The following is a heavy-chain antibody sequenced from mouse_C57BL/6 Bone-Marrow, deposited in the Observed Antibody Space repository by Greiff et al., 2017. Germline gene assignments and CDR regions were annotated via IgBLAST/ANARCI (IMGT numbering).Heavy chain of an antibody. CDR2: FAPNSGGT. D-gene: IGHD3-2*02. Sequence: QVQLQQPGAELVNPGASVKLSCKASGYTFTSYWMHWVKQRPGRGLEWIGRFAPNSGGTKYNEKFKGKATLTVEKPSSTAYMQLSSLTSEDSAVYYRARTDSSGSWFAYWGQGTLVTVSA. V-gene: IGHV1-72*01. CDR1: GYTFTSYW. CDR3: ARTDSSGSWFAY. J-gene: IGHJ3*01.